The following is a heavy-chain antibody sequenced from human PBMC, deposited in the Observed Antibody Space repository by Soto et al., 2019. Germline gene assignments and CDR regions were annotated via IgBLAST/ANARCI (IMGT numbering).Heavy chain of an antibody. CDR2: ISSNGNYI. CDR1: GFTFSDFA. D-gene: IGHD3-22*01. J-gene: IGHJ4*02. CDR3: ARGTHYYDSIGYSHFFDY. V-gene: IGHV3-21*01. Sequence: NPGGSLRLSCIASGFTFSDFAMSWVRQAPGKGLEWVSSISSNGNYIYYADSMKGRFTISRDNAEKSLYLQMNSLRGEDTAVYYCARGTHYYDSIGYSHFFDYWGQGTLVTVSS.